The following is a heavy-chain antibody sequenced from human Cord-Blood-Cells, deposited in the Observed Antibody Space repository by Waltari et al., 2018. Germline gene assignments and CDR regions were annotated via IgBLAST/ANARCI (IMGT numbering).Heavy chain of an antibody. CDR1: GGSFSGYY. Sequence: QVQLQQWGAGLLKPSETLSLTCAVYGGSFSGYYWSWIRQPPGKGLEWIGEINHRWSTNYNPALNSRVTISVDASKNQFSLKLSSVTAADTAVYYCARGDYYDSSGYYSAFDIWGQGTMVTVSS. V-gene: IGHV4-34*01. CDR2: INHRWST. CDR3: ARGDYYDSSGYYSAFDI. D-gene: IGHD3-22*01. J-gene: IGHJ3*02.